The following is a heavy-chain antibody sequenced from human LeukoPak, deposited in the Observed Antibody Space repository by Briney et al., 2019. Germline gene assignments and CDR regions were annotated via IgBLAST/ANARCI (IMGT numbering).Heavy chain of an antibody. D-gene: IGHD3-3*01. J-gene: IGHJ3*02. CDR1: GFTFSSYW. V-gene: IGHV3-74*01. Sequence: GGSLRLSCAASGFTFSSYWMHWVRQAPGKGLVWVSRINSDESSTSYADSVKGRFTISRDNAKNTLYLQMNSLRAEDTAVYYCARGDYDFWSGHDAFDIWGQGTMVTVSS. CDR2: INSDESST. CDR3: ARGDYDFWSGHDAFDI.